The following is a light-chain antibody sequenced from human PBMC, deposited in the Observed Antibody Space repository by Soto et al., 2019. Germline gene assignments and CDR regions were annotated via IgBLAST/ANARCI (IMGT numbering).Light chain of an antibody. J-gene: IGKJ5*01. Sequence: EIVLTQSPGTLSLSPGERATLSCRASQSVRTNYLAWYQQKRGQAPWLLIYGAFNRAGGVPDRFSGSGSGTDFTLTISSLQPEDFAIYFCQQLKNYPITFGQGTRLEIK. CDR2: GAF. V-gene: IGKV3-20*01. CDR1: QSVRTNY. CDR3: QQLKNYPIT.